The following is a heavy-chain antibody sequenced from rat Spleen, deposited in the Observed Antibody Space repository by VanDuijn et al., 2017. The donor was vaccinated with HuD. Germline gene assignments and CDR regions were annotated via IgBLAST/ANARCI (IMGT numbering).Heavy chain of an antibody. CDR1: GFTFNNYT. Sequence: EVQLVESGGGLVQPGRSLKLSCAASGFTFNNYTMAWVRQAPKKGLEWVAAIIYDGSNTYYRDSVKGRFTISRDNAKSTLYLQMDSLRSEDTAIYYCARPTTGIPFNYWGQGVMVTVSS. D-gene: IGHD1-9*01. CDR3: ARPTTGIPFNY. V-gene: IGHV5-29*01. J-gene: IGHJ2*01. CDR2: IIYDGSNT.